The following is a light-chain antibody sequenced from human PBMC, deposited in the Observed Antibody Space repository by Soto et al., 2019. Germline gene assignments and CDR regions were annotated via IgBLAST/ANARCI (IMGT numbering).Light chain of an antibody. CDR1: SSDIGTYDY. V-gene: IGLV2-8*01. CDR3: SSYAGSDNFVL. Sequence: QSVLTQPPSASGSPGQSVTISCTGTSSDIGTYDYVSWYQQHPGEAPKLVIYEVSKRPSGVPGRFSGSKSGNTASLTVSGLQPEDEADYYCSSYAGSDNFVLFGGGTQLTVL. J-gene: IGLJ7*01. CDR2: EVS.